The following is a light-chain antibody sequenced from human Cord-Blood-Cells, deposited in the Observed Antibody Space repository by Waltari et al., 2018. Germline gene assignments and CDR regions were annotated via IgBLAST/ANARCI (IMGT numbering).Light chain of an antibody. J-gene: IGLJ2*01. Sequence: QSALTQPASVSGSPAQSITISSTGTRSDVGGYTYVSWYQQHPGKAPKLMIYDVSKRPSGVSNRFSGSKSGNTASLTISGLQAEDEADYYCSSYTSSSTLFGGGTKLTVL. V-gene: IGLV2-14*01. CDR1: RSDVGGYTY. CDR3: SSYTSSSTL. CDR2: DVS.